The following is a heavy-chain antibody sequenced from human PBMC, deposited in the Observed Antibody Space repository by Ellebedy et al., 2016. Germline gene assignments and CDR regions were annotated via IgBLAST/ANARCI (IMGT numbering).Heavy chain of an antibody. CDR2: ISNVGGSI. D-gene: IGHD3-10*01. Sequence: GGSLRLXCAASGFTFSSTWMHWVRQVPGKGLVWVSRISNVGGSIGYADSVKGRFTISRDNVKNSLYLQMDSLRAEDTAVYYCARDLVTMALRFYYYGMDVWGQGTTVTVSS. V-gene: IGHV3-74*01. CDR3: ARDLVTMALRFYYYGMDV. CDR1: GFTFSSTW. J-gene: IGHJ6*02.